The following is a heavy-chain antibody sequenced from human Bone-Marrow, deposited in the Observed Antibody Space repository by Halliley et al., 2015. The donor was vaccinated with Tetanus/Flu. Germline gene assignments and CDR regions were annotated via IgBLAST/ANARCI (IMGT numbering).Heavy chain of an antibody. CDR1: GDSISNNLYY. Sequence: LRLSCSVSGDSISNNLYYWGWIRQPPGKGLEWIGAIYYTGNTYYNPSLKSRVTISVDTSKNKFSLKLTSVTAAGTAVYYCARHEWNDGDDWGQGTLVTVSS. D-gene: IGHD1-1*01. V-gene: IGHV4-39*01. J-gene: IGHJ4*02. CDR3: ARHEWNDGDD. CDR2: IYYTGNT.